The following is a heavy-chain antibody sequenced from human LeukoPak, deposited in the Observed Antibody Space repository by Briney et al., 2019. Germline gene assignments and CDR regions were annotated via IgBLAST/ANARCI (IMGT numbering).Heavy chain of an antibody. J-gene: IGHJ6*02. CDR1: GGSISSSSYY. CDR3: AREYSYGYVWDYDGMDV. Sequence: SETLSLTCTVSGGSISSSSYYWGWIRQPPGKGLEWIGSIYYSGSTYYNPSLKSRVTISVDTSKNQFSLKLSSVTAADTAVYYCAREYSYGYVWDYDGMDVWGQGTTVTVSS. V-gene: IGHV4-39*07. CDR2: IYYSGST. D-gene: IGHD5-18*01.